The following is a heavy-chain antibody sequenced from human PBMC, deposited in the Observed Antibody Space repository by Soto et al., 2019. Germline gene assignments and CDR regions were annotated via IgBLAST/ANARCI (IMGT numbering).Heavy chain of an antibody. CDR1: GDSISYYY. V-gene: IGHV4-59*01. Sequence: SETLSLTCTVSGDSISYYYWSWIRQSPGKGLEWIGYIYYTGSTDYNPSLESRVTISVDTSKNQFSLKLSSVTAADTAVYYCARGHYYDSRGGDAFDIWGQGTMVTVSS. CDR2: IYYTGST. CDR3: ARGHYYDSRGGDAFDI. J-gene: IGHJ3*02. D-gene: IGHD3-22*01.